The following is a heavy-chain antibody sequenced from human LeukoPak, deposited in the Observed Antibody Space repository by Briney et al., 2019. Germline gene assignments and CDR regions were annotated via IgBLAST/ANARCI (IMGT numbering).Heavy chain of an antibody. CDR3: ASFTMVRGEPSYYFDY. Sequence: SETLSLTCAVYGGSFSGYYWSWIRQPPGKGLELIGEINHSGSTNYNPSLKSRVTISVDTSKNQFSLKLSSVTAADTAVYYCASFTMVRGEPSYYFDYWGQGTLVTVSS. CDR2: INHSGST. J-gene: IGHJ4*02. V-gene: IGHV4-34*01. D-gene: IGHD3-10*01. CDR1: GGSFSGYY.